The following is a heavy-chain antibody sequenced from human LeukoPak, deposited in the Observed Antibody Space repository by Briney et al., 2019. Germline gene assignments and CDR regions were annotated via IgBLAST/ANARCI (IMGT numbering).Heavy chain of an antibody. CDR3: ARDWLTTARTLDA. J-gene: IGHJ5*02. CDR1: GFTFSSHW. Sequence: GGSLRLSCAASGFTFSSHWMNWVRQAPGKGLGWVGSIKPDGSEQYYVDSVKGRFTISRDNAKNSLYLQINSLRAEDTALYYCARDWLTTARTLDAWGQGTLVTVSS. CDR2: IKPDGSEQ. D-gene: IGHD3-3*01. V-gene: IGHV3-7*01.